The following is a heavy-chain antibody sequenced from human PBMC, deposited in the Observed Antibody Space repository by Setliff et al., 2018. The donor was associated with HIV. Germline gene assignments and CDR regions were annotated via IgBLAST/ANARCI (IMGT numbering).Heavy chain of an antibody. CDR1: GGSFSGYY. CDR3: ARRPISPYTLTTGMLDP. D-gene: IGHD3-10*01. Sequence: PSETLSLTCGVYGGSFSGYYWTWIRQPPGKGLQWIGEINEGGNTNYDPSLKSRVTMSVDTSKNQISLRLISLPAADTAVYYCARRPISPYTLTTGMLDPWGQGTLVTVSS. J-gene: IGHJ5*02. V-gene: IGHV4-34*01. CDR2: INEGGNT.